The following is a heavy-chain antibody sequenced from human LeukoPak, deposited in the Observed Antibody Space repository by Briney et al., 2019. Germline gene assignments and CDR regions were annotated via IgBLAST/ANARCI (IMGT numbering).Heavy chain of an antibody. V-gene: IGHV4-4*07. J-gene: IGHJ6*03. CDR1: GGSISTYY. CDR3: AREGTEYYYYMDV. CDR2: IYTSGST. Sequence: SETLSLTCTVSGGSISTYYWSWIRQPAGKGLEWIGRIYTSGSTNYNPSLKSRVTMSVDTSKNQFFLKLSSVTAADTAVYYCAREGTEYYYYMDVWGKGTTVTISS.